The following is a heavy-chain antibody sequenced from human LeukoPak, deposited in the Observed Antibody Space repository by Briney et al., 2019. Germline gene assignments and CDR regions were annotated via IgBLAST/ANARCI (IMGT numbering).Heavy chain of an antibody. CDR1: GGSISSSRYY. J-gene: IGHJ6*03. CDR3: ARAKYCSGATCYSSYYYYLDV. D-gene: IGHD2-15*01. CDR2: IYTNGDT. V-gene: IGHV4-61*02. Sequence: SQTLSLTCTVSGGSISSSRYYWSWIRQPAGKRLEWIGRIYTNGDTNYNPSLKSRVTISIDTSKNQFSLKLSSMTAADTAVYYCARAKYCSGATCYSSYYYYLDVWGKGTTATVSS.